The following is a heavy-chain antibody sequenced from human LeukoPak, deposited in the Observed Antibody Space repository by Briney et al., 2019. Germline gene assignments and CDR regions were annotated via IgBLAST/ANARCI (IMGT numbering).Heavy chain of an antibody. V-gene: IGHV3-23*01. J-gene: IGHJ4*02. CDR1: GFTFSSYG. Sequence: EGSLRLSCAASGFTFSSYGMHWVRQAPGKGLEWVSTISGGGGSTYYADSVKGRFTISRDNSKNTLYLQVNSLRAEDTAVYYCAKGGKWDVTPFDYWGQGTLVTVSS. CDR3: AKGGKWDVTPFDY. CDR2: ISGGGGST. D-gene: IGHD1-26*01.